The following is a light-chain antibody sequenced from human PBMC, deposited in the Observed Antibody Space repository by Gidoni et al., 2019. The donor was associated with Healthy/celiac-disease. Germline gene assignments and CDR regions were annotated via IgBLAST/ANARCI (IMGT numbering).Light chain of an antibody. Sequence: SSELTQAPAVSVALGQTVRITCQGDSLRNYYASWYQQKPGPAPILVIFGKNNRPSGIPDRFSGSSSGNTASLTITGAQADDEADYYCNSRDSSGDHPTVFGGGTKLTVL. CDR1: SLRNYY. V-gene: IGLV3-19*01. J-gene: IGLJ2*01. CDR2: GKN. CDR3: NSRDSSGDHPTV.